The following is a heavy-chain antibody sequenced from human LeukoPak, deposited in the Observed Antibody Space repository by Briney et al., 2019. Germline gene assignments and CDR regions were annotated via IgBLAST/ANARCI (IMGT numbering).Heavy chain of an antibody. Sequence: ASVKVSCKVSGYTLTQLSVHWVRQAPGKGLEWMGGFDVEDGEIIYAQKFQGRVTMTEDTSTDTAYMEMSSMRSEDTAVYYCATNRQIMILGVVIMPAFDIWGQGTMVTVSS. V-gene: IGHV1-24*01. J-gene: IGHJ3*02. D-gene: IGHD3-3*01. CDR2: FDVEDGEI. CDR1: GYTLTQLS. CDR3: ATNRQIMILGVVIMPAFDI.